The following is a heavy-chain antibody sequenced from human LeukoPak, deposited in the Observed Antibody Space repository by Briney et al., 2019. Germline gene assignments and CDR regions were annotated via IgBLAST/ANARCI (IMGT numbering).Heavy chain of an antibody. CDR2: ISAYNGNT. J-gene: IGHJ5*02. D-gene: IGHD6-25*01. CDR3: ARVCSSGCHTGCDP. Sequence: ASVKVSCKASGYTFTSYGISWVRQAPGQGLEWMGWISAYNGNTNYAQKLQGRGTITADQSTRTAYMELRSLTSDDTAVYYCARVCSSGCHTGCDPWGQGTQVTVSS. CDR1: GYTFTSYG. V-gene: IGHV1-18*01.